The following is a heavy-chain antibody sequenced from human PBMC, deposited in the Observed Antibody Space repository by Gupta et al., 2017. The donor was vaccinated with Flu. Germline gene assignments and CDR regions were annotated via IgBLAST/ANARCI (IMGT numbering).Heavy chain of an antibody. CDR2: IIPIFGTA. CDR3: ASEGACSGGSCYSVGFDY. CDR1: GGTFSSYA. D-gene: IGHD2-15*01. J-gene: IGHJ4*02. Sequence: QVQLVQSGAEVKKPGSSVKVSCKASGGTFSSYAISWVRQAPGQGLEWMGVIIPIFGTANYAQKFQGRVTITADKSTSTAYMELSSLRSEDTAVYYCASEGACSGGSCYSVGFDYWGQGTLVTVSS. V-gene: IGHV1-69*06.